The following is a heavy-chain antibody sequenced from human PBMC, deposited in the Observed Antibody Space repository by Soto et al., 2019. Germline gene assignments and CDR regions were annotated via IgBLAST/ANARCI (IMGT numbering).Heavy chain of an antibody. Sequence: QVQLVESVGGVVQPGRSLRLSCAASGFTLSSYGIHWVRQAPGKGLEWVAVISYDVSDKKYADSEKGRFTISRDNSKNTLYLQMSSLRPDDAAVDYSAKGSGSHWSLDYWGQGTLVTVSS. CDR3: AKGSGSHWSLDY. CDR1: GFTLSSYG. J-gene: IGHJ4*02. D-gene: IGHD2-8*02. CDR2: ISYDVSDK. V-gene: IGHV3-30*18.